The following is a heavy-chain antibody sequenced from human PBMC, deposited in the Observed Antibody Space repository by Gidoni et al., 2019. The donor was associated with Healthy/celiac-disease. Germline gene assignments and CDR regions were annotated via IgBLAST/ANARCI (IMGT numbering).Heavy chain of an antibody. J-gene: IGHJ3*02. CDR1: GGSISSGGYY. CDR3: AREGVRDSSGYGDAFDI. CDR2: IYYSGST. D-gene: IGHD3-22*01. V-gene: IGHV4-31*03. Sequence: QVQLQESGPGLVKPSQTLSLTCTVSGGSISSGGYYWSWIRQHPGKGLEWIGYIYYSGSTYYNPSLKSRVTISVDTSKNQFSLKLSSVTAADTAVYYCAREGVRDSSGYGDAFDIWGQGTMVTVSS.